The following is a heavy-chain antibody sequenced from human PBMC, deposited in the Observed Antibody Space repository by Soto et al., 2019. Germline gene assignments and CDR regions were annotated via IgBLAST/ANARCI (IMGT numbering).Heavy chain of an antibody. CDR2: ISAYNGNT. J-gene: IGHJ6*02. D-gene: IGHD3-3*01. CDR1: GYTFTSYG. Sequence: WASVKVSCKPSGYTFTSYGFSWVRQAPGQGLEWMGWISAYNGNTNYAQKLQGRVTMTTDTSTNTAYMELRSLRSDDTAVYYCARDLNDFWSSYGMDVWGQGTTVTVSS. V-gene: IGHV1-18*01. CDR3: ARDLNDFWSSYGMDV.